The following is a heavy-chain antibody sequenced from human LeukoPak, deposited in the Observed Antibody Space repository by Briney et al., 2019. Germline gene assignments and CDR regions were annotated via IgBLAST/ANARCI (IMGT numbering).Heavy chain of an antibody. J-gene: IGHJ4*02. V-gene: IGHV3-23*01. Sequence: GGSLRLSCAASGFTFSSYAMSWVRQAPGKGLEWVSAISGSGGSTYYADSVKGRFTISRDNAKNSLYLQMNSLRAEDTAVYYCASYGSGSSTDYWGQGTLVTVSS. CDR1: GFTFSSYA. CDR2: ISGSGGST. D-gene: IGHD3-10*01. CDR3: ASYGSGSSTDY.